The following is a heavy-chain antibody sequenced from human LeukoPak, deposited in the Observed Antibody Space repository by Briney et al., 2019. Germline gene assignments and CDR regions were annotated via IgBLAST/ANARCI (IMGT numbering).Heavy chain of an antibody. CDR3: ARFDCTNGVCYGPFDY. CDR1: GGSISSDGYY. J-gene: IGHJ4*02. D-gene: IGHD2-8*01. V-gene: IGHV4-31*03. Sequence: SETLSLTCTVSGGSISSDGYYWSWIRQHPGKGLEWIGYIYYSGSTYYNPSLKSRVTISVDTSKNQFSLKLSSVTAADTAVYYCARFDCTNGVCYGPFDYWGQGTLVTVSS. CDR2: IYYSGST.